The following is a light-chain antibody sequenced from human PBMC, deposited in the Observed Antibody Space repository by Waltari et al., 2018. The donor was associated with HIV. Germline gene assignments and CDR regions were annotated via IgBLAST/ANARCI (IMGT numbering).Light chain of an antibody. CDR1: KMGEKY. Sequence: SFELTQPPSLSVSPGQTANISCSGEKMGEKYVSWYKQKSGQSPVVVIFQDKRRPSGISERFSGSNSGNTATLTISGTQPIDEADYYCQAWDRTTGVFGTGTKLTVL. CDR2: QDK. CDR3: QAWDRTTGV. V-gene: IGLV3-1*01. J-gene: IGLJ1*01.